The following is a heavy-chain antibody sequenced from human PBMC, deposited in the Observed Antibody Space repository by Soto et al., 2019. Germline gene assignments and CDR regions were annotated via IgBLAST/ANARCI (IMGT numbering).Heavy chain of an antibody. CDR3: ARGRHCTSTSCFGFPSIWFDS. D-gene: IGHD2-2*01. CDR2: IYYTGST. Sequence: XETLSLTSTVSCRPIAGDNWCWIRQPPGKALGYIGHIYYTGSTRYNPSLTSRVTISLDTSREQFSLKLTSVTAADTAVYYCARGRHCTSTSCFGFPSIWFDSWGQGTLVTVSS. J-gene: IGHJ5*01. CDR1: CRPIAGDN. V-gene: IGHV4-59*01.